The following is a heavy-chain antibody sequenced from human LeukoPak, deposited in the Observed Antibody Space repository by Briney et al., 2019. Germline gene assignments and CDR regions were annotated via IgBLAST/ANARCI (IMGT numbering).Heavy chain of an antibody. CDR2: INHSGST. D-gene: IGHD6-13*01. V-gene: IGHV4-34*01. Sequence: SETLSLTCAVYGGSFSGYYWSWIRQPPGKGLEWIGEINHSGSTNYNPSLKSRVTISVDTSKNQISLKLSSVTAAYTAVYYCARGLGIAAAGKSNWFDPWGQGTLVTVSS. CDR3: ARGLGIAAAGKSNWFDP. CDR1: GGSFSGYY. J-gene: IGHJ5*02.